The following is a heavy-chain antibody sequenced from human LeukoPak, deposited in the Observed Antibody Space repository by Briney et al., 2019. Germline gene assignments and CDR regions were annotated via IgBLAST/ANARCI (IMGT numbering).Heavy chain of an antibody. CDR2: ISGSGGST. CDR1: GFTFSSYG. CDR3: AKDSWYGSGSYFFDY. V-gene: IGHV3-23*01. J-gene: IGHJ4*02. D-gene: IGHD3-10*01. Sequence: GGSLRLSCAASGFTFSSYGMSWVRQAPGKGLEWVSAISGSGGSTYYADSVKGRFTISRDNSKNTLYLQMNSLRAEDTAVYYCAKDSWYGSGSYFFDYWGQGTLVTVSS.